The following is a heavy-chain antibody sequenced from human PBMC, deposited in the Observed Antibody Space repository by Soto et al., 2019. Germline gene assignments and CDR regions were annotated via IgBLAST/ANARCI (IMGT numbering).Heavy chain of an antibody. CDR1: GGSISSYY. CDR3: AARITEAEGGLDY. J-gene: IGHJ4*02. D-gene: IGHD3-3*01. V-gene: IGHV4-59*08. Sequence: QVQLQESGPGLVKPSETLSLTCTVSGGSISSYYWSWIRQPPGKGLEWIGYIYYSGSTNYNPSLKSRVPISVDTSKNQFSLKLSSVTAADTAVYYCAARITEAEGGLDYWGQGTLVTVSS. CDR2: IYYSGST.